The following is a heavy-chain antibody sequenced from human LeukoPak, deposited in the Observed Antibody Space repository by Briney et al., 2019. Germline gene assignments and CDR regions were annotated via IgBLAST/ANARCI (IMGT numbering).Heavy chain of an antibody. D-gene: IGHD2-2*01. CDR2: LSSSCSTI. Sequence: GSLRLSCAASRFNFSDYYMSWIRQAPGKGPEWVSYLSSSCSTIYYADSVKGRFTISRDNAKNSLYLQMNSLRAEDTAVYYCARDMGGDIVVVPAVSEYYFDYWGQGTLVTVSS. V-gene: IGHV3-11*04. J-gene: IGHJ4*02. CDR3: ARDMGGDIVVVPAVSEYYFDY. CDR1: RFNFSDYY.